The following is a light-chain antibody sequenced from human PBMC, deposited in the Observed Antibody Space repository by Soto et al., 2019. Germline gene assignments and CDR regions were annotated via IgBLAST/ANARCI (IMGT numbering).Light chain of an antibody. V-gene: IGLV4-69*01. CDR1: SGHSSYA. CDR3: QTWGTGIWV. CDR2: LNSDGSH. Sequence: QSVLTQSPSASASLGASVKLTCTLSSGHSSYAIAWHQQQPEKGPRYLMKLNSDGSHSKGDGIPDRFSGSSSGAERYLTIASLHSEYEADYYCQTWGTGIWVFGGGTKVTVL. J-gene: IGLJ3*02.